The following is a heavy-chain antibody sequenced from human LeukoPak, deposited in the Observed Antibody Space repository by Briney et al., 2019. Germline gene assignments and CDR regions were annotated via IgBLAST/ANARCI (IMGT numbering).Heavy chain of an antibody. CDR1: GGSFSGYY. CDR2: INHSGST. Sequence: SETLSLTSAVYGGSFSGYYWSWIRQPPGKGLEWIGEINHSGSTNYNPSLKSRVTISVDTSKNQFSLKLSSVTAADTAVYYCARVDTRDAFDIWGQGTMVTVSS. D-gene: IGHD5-18*01. V-gene: IGHV4-34*01. J-gene: IGHJ3*02. CDR3: ARVDTRDAFDI.